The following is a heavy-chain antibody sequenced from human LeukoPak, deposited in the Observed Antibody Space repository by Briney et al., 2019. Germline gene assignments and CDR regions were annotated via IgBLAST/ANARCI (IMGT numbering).Heavy chain of an antibody. CDR1: GFTFSTYG. CDR3: ARYCSGGTCYVGLI. V-gene: IGHV3-33*01. CDR2: IQSDGSSE. D-gene: IGHD2-15*01. Sequence: GGSLRLSCVASGFTFSTYGTHWVRQAPGKGLEWVAVIQSDGSSEYYADSVKGRFIISRDNSKNTLYLQMNSLRAEDTAMYYCARYCSGGTCYVGLIWGQGTLVTVSS. J-gene: IGHJ4*02.